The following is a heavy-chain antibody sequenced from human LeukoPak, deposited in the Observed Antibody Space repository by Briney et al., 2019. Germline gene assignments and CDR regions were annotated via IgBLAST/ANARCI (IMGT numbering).Heavy chain of an antibody. CDR3: AKSGGSSWYGSPYYFDY. D-gene: IGHD6-13*01. J-gene: IGHJ4*02. Sequence: GGTLRLSCAASGFTFSSYGMSWVRQAPGKGLEWVSAISGSGGSTYYADSVKGRFTISRDNSKNTLYLQMNSLRAEDTAVYYCAKSGGSSWYGSPYYFDYWGQGTLVTVPS. CDR1: GFTFSSYG. V-gene: IGHV3-23*01. CDR2: ISGSGGST.